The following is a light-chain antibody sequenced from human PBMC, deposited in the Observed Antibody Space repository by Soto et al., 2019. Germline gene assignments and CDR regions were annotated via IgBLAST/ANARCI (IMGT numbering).Light chain of an antibody. CDR2: KAS. V-gene: IGKV1-5*03. CDR3: QQYNTYPWT. J-gene: IGKJ1*01. CDR1: QSIRSW. Sequence: DLPMTECPSTLAACFDYKCTITCLASQSIRSWLAWYQQKPGKAPKLLIYKASILEGGVPSRFSGSGSGTEFTLTISNLQPDDFASYCCQQYNTYPWTSGQGANAEIK.